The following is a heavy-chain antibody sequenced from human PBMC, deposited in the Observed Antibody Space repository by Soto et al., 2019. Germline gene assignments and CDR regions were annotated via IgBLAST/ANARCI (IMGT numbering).Heavy chain of an antibody. Sequence: QVQLQESGPGLVKPSETLSLTCTVSGGSISSYYWSWIRQPPGKGLEWIGYIYHTGSTNYNPSLKSRIILSADTSKNQFSLKLSSVTAADTAMYYCARVDRSGSYFDHWGQGTLVTVSS. V-gene: IGHV4-59*01. CDR2: IYHTGST. CDR1: GGSISSYY. D-gene: IGHD3-22*01. J-gene: IGHJ4*02. CDR3: ARVDRSGSYFDH.